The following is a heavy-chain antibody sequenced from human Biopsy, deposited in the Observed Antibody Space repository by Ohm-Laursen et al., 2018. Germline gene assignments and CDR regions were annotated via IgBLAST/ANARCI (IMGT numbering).Heavy chain of an antibody. J-gene: IGHJ6*02. CDR3: ARGQDSSYLAYGMDV. CDR2: IFQNGYT. D-gene: IGHD6-19*01. Sequence: TLSLTCAVSGHSVRSGYYWGWIRQPPGKGLEWIGSIFQNGYTYYNPSLGTRVTITVDTSKNQFSLTVRFGTAADTAMYYCARGQDSSYLAYGMDVWGQGTTVTVSS. CDR1: GHSVRSGYY. V-gene: IGHV4-38-2*01.